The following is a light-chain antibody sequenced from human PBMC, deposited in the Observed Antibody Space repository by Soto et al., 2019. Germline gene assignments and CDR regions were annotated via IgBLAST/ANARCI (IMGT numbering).Light chain of an antibody. Sequence: MTQSPSTLSASPGERATLSCRASQGVSSYLDWYQQKPGKAPKLLIYGASNMATGVPARFSGSGSGTDFTFTISSLQPEDIATYYCQQYDNLPLTFGGGTKVDIK. J-gene: IGKJ4*01. CDR1: QGVSSY. CDR3: QQYDNLPLT. V-gene: IGKV1-33*01. CDR2: GAS.